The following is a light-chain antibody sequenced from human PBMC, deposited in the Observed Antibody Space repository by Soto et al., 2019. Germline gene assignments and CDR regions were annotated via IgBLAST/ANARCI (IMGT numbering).Light chain of an antibody. V-gene: IGKV3-20*01. CDR1: QNITNNY. CDR3: QQHGNSNRT. CDR2: GAS. Sequence: EIVLTQSPGTLSLSPGERATLPCRASQNITNNYVAWYQHKPGQAPRLLIYGASSRATGIPVRFSGSGSGTDFTLTISRLEPEDFAVYYCQQHGNSNRTFGQGTKV. J-gene: IGKJ1*01.